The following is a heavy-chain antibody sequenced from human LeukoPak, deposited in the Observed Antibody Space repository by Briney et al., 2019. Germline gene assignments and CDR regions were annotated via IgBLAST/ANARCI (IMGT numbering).Heavy chain of an antibody. J-gene: IGHJ4*02. D-gene: IGHD6-19*01. CDR3: SSDKRGYSSGWYEFDY. CDR1: GDSISSSSYY. Sequence: SETLSLTCTVSGDSISSSSYYWSWIRQPPGKGLEWIASTHYSGSTDYNASLKSRVTISVDASKNQFSLKLNSVTAADTAVYYCSSDKRGYSSGWYEFDYWGQGTLVTVSS. CDR2: THYSGST. V-gene: IGHV4-39*07.